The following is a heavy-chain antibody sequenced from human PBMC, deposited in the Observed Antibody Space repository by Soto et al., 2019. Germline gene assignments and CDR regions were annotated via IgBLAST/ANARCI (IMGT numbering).Heavy chain of an antibody. CDR2: IDPSDSYT. D-gene: IGHD2-2*01. J-gene: IGHJ6*01. V-gene: IGHV5-10-1*01. CDR1: GYSFTSYC. Sequence: SLKISCKGSGYSFTSYCISWVRQMPGKGLEWMGRIDPSDSYTNYSPSFQGHVTISADKSISTAYLQWSSLKASDTAMYYCASKEGGCSTICYYYYCMGVCRQGHTVT. CDR3: ASKEGGCSTICYYYYCMGV.